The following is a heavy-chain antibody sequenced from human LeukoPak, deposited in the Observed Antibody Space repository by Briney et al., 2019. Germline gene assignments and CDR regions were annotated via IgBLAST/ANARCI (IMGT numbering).Heavy chain of an antibody. D-gene: IGHD2-15*01. CDR3: ATDLVHFCSGGSCYSRNDY. V-gene: IGHV1-24*01. J-gene: IGHJ4*02. Sequence: ASVKVSCKVSGYTLTELSMHWVRQAPGKGLEWMGGFDPEDGETIYAQKFQGRVTMTEDTSTDTAYMELSSLRSEDTAVYYCATDLVHFCSGGSCYSRNDYWGQGTLVTVSS. CDR2: FDPEDGET. CDR1: GYTLTELS.